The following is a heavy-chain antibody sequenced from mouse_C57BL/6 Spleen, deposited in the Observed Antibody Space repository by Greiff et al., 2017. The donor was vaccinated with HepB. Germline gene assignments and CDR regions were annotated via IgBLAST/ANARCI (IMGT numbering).Heavy chain of an antibody. Sequence: EVQLQQSGAELVKPGASVKLSCTASGFNIKDYYMHWVKQRTEQGLAWIGRIDPEDGETKYAPKFQGKATITADTSSNTAYLQLCSLTSEDTAVYYGASPYDYGAWFAYWGQGTLVTVSA. CDR2: IDPEDGET. CDR3: ASPYDYGAWFAY. V-gene: IGHV14-2*01. J-gene: IGHJ3*01. D-gene: IGHD2-4*01. CDR1: GFNIKDYY.